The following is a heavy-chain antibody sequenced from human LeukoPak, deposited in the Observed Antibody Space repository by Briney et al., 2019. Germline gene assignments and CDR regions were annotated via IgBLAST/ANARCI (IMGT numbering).Heavy chain of an antibody. D-gene: IGHD3-22*01. CDR2: INPNSGGT. CDR3: ARDSFEYYYDSSGYYYDS. CDR1: GYTFTGYY. J-gene: IGHJ5*01. V-gene: IGHV1-2*04. Sequence: ASVKVSCKACGYTFTGYYMQWVRQAPGQGLEWMGWINPNSGGTNYAQKFQGWVTMTRDTSISTAYMELSRLRSDDTAVYYCARDSFEYYYDSSGYYYDSWGQGTLVTVSS.